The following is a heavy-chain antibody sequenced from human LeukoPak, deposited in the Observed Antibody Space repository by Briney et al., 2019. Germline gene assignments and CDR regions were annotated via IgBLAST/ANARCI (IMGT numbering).Heavy chain of an antibody. J-gene: IGHJ4*02. CDR2: IYSGGST. CDR3: ARDRLYISSSEDY. D-gene: IGHD6-6*01. V-gene: IGHV3-53*01. Sequence: GGSLRLSCAASGFTVSSNYMSWVRQAPGKGLEWVSVIYSGGSTYYADSVKGRFTISRDSSKNTQYLQMNSLRVEDTAVYYRARDRLYISSSEDYWGQGILVTVSS. CDR1: GFTVSSNY.